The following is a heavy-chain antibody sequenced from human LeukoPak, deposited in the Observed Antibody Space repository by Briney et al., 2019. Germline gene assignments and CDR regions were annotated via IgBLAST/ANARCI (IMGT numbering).Heavy chain of an antibody. Sequence: GRSLILSCAASGFTFSSYGMHWVRQAPGKGLEWVAVISYDGSNKYYADSVKGRFTISRDNSKNTLYLQMNSLRAEDTAVYYCAKDYHSSGWYFDYWGQGTLVTVSS. D-gene: IGHD6-19*01. CDR2: ISYDGSNK. V-gene: IGHV3-30*18. CDR3: AKDYHSSGWYFDY. CDR1: GFTFSSYG. J-gene: IGHJ4*02.